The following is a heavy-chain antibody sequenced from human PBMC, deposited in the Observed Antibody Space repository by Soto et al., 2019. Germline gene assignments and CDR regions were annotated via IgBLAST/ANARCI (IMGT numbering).Heavy chain of an antibody. CDR2: IYHSGST. D-gene: IGHD6-13*01. CDR3: ARTGIAAAVRGRALYYYEY. CDR1: GGSISRGGYS. Sequence: SETLSLTCAVSGGSISRGGYSWSWIRQPPGKGLEWIGYIYHSGSTYYNPSLKSRVTISVDRSKNQFSLKLSSVTAADTAVYYCARTGIAAAVRGRALYYYEY. V-gene: IGHV4-30-2*01. J-gene: IGHJ1*01.